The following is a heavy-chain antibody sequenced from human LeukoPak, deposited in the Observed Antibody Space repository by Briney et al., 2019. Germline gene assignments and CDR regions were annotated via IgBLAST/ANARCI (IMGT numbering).Heavy chain of an antibody. CDR3: ARDNYYGSGDIGY. J-gene: IGHJ4*02. D-gene: IGHD3-10*01. CDR2: ISYDGSNK. V-gene: IGHV3-30-3*01. CDR1: GFTFSSYA. Sequence: PGGSLRLSCAASGFTFSSYAMHWVRQAPGKGLEWVAVISYDGSNKYYADSVKGRFTISRDNSKNTLYLQMNSLGAEDTAVYYCARDNYYGSGDIGYWGQGTLVTVSS.